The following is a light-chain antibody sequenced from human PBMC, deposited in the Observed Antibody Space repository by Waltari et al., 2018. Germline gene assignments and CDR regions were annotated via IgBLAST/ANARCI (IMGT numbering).Light chain of an antibody. CDR3: SSYAGSYIYV. Sequence: QSALTQPRSVSGSPGQSVTISCTGTSGDVGRYNYVSLYQHHPGKAPKLMIYDVNKRPSGVPDRFSGSKSGNTASLTISGLQAEDEADYFCSSYAGSYIYVFGTGTEVTVL. CDR1: SGDVGRYNY. CDR2: DVN. V-gene: IGLV2-11*01. J-gene: IGLJ1*01.